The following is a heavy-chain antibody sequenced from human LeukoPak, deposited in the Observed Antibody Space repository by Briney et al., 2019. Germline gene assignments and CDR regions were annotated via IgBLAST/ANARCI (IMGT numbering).Heavy chain of an antibody. CDR1: GFTVSGNY. J-gene: IGHJ6*02. CDR2: ISGSGENT. D-gene: IGHD1-1*01. CDR3: AKVGNYYYYGMDV. Sequence: GGSLRLSCAASGFTVSGNYMNWVRQAPGKGLEWVSGISGSGENTYYADSMKGRFTISRDNSKNTMYLQMDSLRAEDTAIYYCAKVGNYYYYGMDVWGQGTTVTVSS. V-gene: IGHV3-23*01.